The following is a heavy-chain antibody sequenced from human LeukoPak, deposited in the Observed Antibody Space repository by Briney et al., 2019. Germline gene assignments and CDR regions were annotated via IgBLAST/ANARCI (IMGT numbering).Heavy chain of an antibody. CDR2: ISGSGGNT. J-gene: IGHJ4*02. V-gene: IGHV3-23*01. Sequence: GGSLRLSCAASGFTFSTYTMSWVRQAPGKGLEWVSAISGSGGNTYYADSVKGRFTISRDNSKNTLYLQMDSLRADDTAVYYCAKAAFSRTSYFDYWGQGTLVTASS. CDR3: AKAAFSRTSYFDY. D-gene: IGHD3-3*02. CDR1: GFTFSTYT.